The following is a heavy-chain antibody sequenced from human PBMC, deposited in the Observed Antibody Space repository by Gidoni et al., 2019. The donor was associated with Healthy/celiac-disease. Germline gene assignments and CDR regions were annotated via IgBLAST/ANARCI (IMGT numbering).Heavy chain of an antibody. Sequence: HVTFWASGPALFKPTQTLPLTCTHSGFSLSPRGMCVRWIRQPPGKAMEWLALIDWDDDKYYSTSLKTRLTISKDTTKNQVVLTMTNMDPVDTAKYYCARTVIAAAGQRGGFDIWGQGTMVTVSS. V-gene: IGHV2-70*01. CDR2: IDWDDDK. J-gene: IGHJ3*02. D-gene: IGHD6-13*01. CDR1: GFSLSPRGMC. CDR3: ARTVIAAAGQRGGFDI.